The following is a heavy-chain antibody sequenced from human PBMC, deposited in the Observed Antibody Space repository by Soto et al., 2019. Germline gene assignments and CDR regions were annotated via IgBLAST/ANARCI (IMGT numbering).Heavy chain of an antibody. CDR2: ISYDGSNK. Sequence: QVQLVESGGGVVQPGRSLRLSCAASGFSFMNYGMHWVRQAPGKGLEWVAVISYDGSNKYYADSVKGRLTISRDNSKNTLYLQMNNVRAEDAAVYYCAKEITVTPTRYYDGLDVWGQGTKVTVSS. V-gene: IGHV3-30*18. CDR1: GFSFMNYG. D-gene: IGHD5-18*01. CDR3: AKEITVTPTRYYDGLDV. J-gene: IGHJ6*02.